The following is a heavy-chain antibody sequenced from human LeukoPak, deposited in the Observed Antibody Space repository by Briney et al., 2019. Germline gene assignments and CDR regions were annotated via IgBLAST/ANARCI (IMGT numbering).Heavy chain of an antibody. V-gene: IGHV3-30*18. Sequence: PGGSLRLSCAASGFTFSSYGMHWVRQAPGKGLEWVAVISYDGSNKYYADSVKGRFTISRDNSKNTLYLQMNSLRAEDTAVYYCAKDGQGFDYWGQGTLVTVSS. CDR2: ISYDGSNK. CDR1: GFTFSSYG. CDR3: AKDGQGFDY. J-gene: IGHJ4*02.